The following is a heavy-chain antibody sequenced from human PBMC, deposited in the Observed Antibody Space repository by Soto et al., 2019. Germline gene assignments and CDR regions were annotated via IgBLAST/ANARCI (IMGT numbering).Heavy chain of an antibody. CDR2: TYYKSKWYN. J-gene: IGHJ5*02. CDR3: VRESKDQLLSWYWFHP. D-gene: IGHD2-2*01. Sequence: PSQTLSLTCAISGDSVSSNTAAWNWIRQSPSRGLEWLGRTYYKSKWYNDYAVSVKSRITINPDTSKNQFSLQLNSVTPEDTAMYYCVRESKDQLLSWYWFHPLGQGVVVTSPQ. V-gene: IGHV6-1*01. CDR1: GDSVSSNTAA.